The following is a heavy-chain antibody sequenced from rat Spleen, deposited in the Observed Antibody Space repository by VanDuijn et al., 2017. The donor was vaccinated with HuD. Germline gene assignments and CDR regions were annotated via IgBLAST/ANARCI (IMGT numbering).Heavy chain of an antibody. Sequence: EVQLVESGGGLVQPGRSLKLSCAASGFTFSDYNMAWVRQAPKKGLEWVATIIYDGSRTYYRDSVKGRFTISRDNAKSTLYLQMDSLRSEDTATYYCATQGDYYDGTYYLLGVMDAWGQGASVTVSS. CDR2: IIYDGSRT. J-gene: IGHJ4*01. CDR3: ATQGDYYDGTYYLLGVMDA. V-gene: IGHV5S10*01. CDR1: GFTFSDYN. D-gene: IGHD1-12*02.